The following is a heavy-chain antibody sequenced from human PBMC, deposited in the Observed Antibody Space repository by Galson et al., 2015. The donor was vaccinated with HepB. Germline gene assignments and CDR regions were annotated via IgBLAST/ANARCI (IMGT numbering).Heavy chain of an antibody. J-gene: IGHJ4*02. CDR3: VKDQAGEFYYFDY. CDR1: GFTFSPIW. V-gene: IGHV3-64D*09. D-gene: IGHD2/OR15-2a*01. CDR2: ISNNGHIT. Sequence: SLRLSCAASGFTFSPIWMSWVRQAPGKGLEYLAAISNNGHITSYADSLKGRFTISRDNSKNTMFLQMSSLTTEDTAVYYCVKDQAGEFYYFDYWGQGTLVTVSS.